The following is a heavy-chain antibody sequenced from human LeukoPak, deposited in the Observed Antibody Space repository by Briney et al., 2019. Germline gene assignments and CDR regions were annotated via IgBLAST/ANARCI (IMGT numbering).Heavy chain of an antibody. J-gene: IGHJ3*02. CDR1: AGSISSYY. V-gene: IGHV4-4*09. D-gene: IGHD1-1*01. CDR2: IYTSGST. CDR3: ARHLPTGTTGGNDAFDI. Sequence: PSETLSRNGTVSAGSISSYYWSWIRQPPGQELEWSGYIYTSGSTNYNPSLKCGVSILVVRSKHQFSLKLSYVTDADTAVYFCARHLPTGTTGGNDAFDIWGQGTMVSVCS.